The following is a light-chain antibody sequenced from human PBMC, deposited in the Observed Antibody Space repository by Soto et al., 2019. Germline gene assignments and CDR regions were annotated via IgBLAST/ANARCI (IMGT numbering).Light chain of an antibody. Sequence: QSVLTQPASVSGSPGQSITISCTGTDSDVDGYNYVSWYQQHPGKAPKLIIYGVTNRPSGVSNRFSGSKSGNTASLTISGLQAEDEADYYCSSYTTRSTYVVLGGGTKLTVL. CDR2: GVT. CDR1: DSDVDGYNY. J-gene: IGLJ2*01. V-gene: IGLV2-14*01. CDR3: SSYTTRSTYVV.